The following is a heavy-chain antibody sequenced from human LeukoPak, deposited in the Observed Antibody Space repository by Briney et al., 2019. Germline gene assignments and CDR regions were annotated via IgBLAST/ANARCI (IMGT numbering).Heavy chain of an antibody. Sequence: ASVKVSCKASGYTFTGYYMHWLRQAPGQGLEWMGWINPNSGGKDYAQKFQGRVAMTRDTSITTAYMELSRLRSDDTAVYYCARLSGSGSFYAYWGQGTLVTVSS. CDR1: GYTFTGYY. J-gene: IGHJ4*02. D-gene: IGHD3-10*01. CDR2: INPNSGGK. V-gene: IGHV1-2*02. CDR3: ARLSGSGSFYAY.